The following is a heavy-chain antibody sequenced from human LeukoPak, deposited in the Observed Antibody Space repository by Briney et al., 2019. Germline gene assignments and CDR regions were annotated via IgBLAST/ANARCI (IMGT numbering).Heavy chain of an antibody. Sequence: SVKVSCKASGGTFSSYAISWVRQAPGQGLEWMGRIIPIFGIANYAQKFQGRVTITADKSTSTAYMELSSLRSEDTAVYYCARDRGARDIVVVVAAIGLEYHYGMDVWGQGTTVTVSS. CDR1: GGTFSSYA. CDR2: IIPIFGIA. CDR3: ARDRGARDIVVVVAAIGLEYHYGMDV. D-gene: IGHD2-15*01. V-gene: IGHV1-69*04. J-gene: IGHJ6*02.